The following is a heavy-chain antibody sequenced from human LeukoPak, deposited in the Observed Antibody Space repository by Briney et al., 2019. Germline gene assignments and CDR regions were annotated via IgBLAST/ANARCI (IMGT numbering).Heavy chain of an antibody. Sequence: PGRSLRLSCAASGFTFSSYGMHWVRQAPGKGLEWVAVIWADGSNKYYADSVKGRFTISRDNSKNTLYLQMNSLRAEDTAVYYCARDGTAVAGTGWFDPWGQGTLVTVSS. V-gene: IGHV3-33*01. CDR2: IWADGSNK. CDR3: ARDGTAVAGTGWFDP. D-gene: IGHD6-19*01. J-gene: IGHJ5*02. CDR1: GFTFSSYG.